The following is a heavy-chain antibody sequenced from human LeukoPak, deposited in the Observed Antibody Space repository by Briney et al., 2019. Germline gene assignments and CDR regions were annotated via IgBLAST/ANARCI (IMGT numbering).Heavy chain of an antibody. V-gene: IGHV4-59*01. J-gene: IGHJ3*02. CDR1: AGSISSYY. D-gene: IGHD2-15*01. CDR2: IYYRGSP. Sequence: SETLSLTCTVSAGSISSYYWRWIRQPPGKGLECNGYIYYRGSPNYNPSLKSRVTISVDTSKNQFSLKLSSVTAADTAVYYCSRGGASKVIVVVVAATSGAFDIWGQGTMVTVSS. CDR3: SRGGASKVIVVVVAATSGAFDI.